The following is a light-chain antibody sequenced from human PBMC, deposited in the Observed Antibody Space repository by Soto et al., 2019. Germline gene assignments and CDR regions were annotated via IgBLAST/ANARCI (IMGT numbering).Light chain of an antibody. J-gene: IGLJ1*01. Sequence: QSALTQPRTVSGSPGQSVTISCTGTSSDVGGYNYVSWYQQHPGKAPKLMIYDVSKRPSGVPDRFSGSKSGNTASLTISGLQTEDGADYYCGSYAGRSVFGTETNVTVL. CDR2: DVS. CDR1: SSDVGGYNY. CDR3: GSYAGRSV. V-gene: IGLV2-11*01.